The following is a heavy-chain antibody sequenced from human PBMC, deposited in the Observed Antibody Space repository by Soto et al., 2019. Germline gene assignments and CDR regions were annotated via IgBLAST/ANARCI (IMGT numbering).Heavy chain of an antibody. J-gene: IGHJ4*02. Sequence: QVQLVESGGGLVKPGGSLRLSCAACGFTFSDYYMSWIRQAPGKGLEWVSYISSSSSYTNYADSVKGRFTISRDNAKNSLYLQMNSLRAEDTAVYYCASDQPNYGSGNDYWGQGTLVTVSS. CDR2: ISSSSSYT. D-gene: IGHD3-10*01. CDR1: GFTFSDYY. V-gene: IGHV3-11*05. CDR3: ASDQPNYGSGNDY.